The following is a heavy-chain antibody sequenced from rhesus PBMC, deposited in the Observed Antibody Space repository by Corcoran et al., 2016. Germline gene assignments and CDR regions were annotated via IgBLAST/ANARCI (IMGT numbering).Heavy chain of an antibody. V-gene: IGHV4-169*01. Sequence: LQLPESGPGLVKPSETLSVTCAVSGGSISSTYCSWLRQAPGTGLAWMGYVYGSGISTNDNPSLKSRVTLYAYTSKNQLSLKLSSVTTADTAVYYCVRVVGYCTSTTCYGCNYFDYWGQGVLVTVSS. CDR2: VYGSGIST. J-gene: IGHJ4*01. CDR1: GGSISSTY. CDR3: VRVVGYCTSTTCYGCNYFDY. D-gene: IGHD2-2*01.